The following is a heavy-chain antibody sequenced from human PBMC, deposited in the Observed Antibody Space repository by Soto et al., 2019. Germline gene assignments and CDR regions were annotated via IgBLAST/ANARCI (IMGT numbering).Heavy chain of an antibody. CDR3: ARVYCSGGSCYGIDY. Sequence: SETLSLTCTVSGGSISSGGYYWSWIRQHPGKGLEWIGQITYSGSTNYNPSLKSRVTISVDTSKNQFSLKLSSVTAADTAVYYCARVYCSGGSCYGIDYWGQGTLVTVSS. J-gene: IGHJ4*02. CDR1: GGSISSGGYY. V-gene: IGHV4-61*08. D-gene: IGHD2-15*01. CDR2: ITYSGST.